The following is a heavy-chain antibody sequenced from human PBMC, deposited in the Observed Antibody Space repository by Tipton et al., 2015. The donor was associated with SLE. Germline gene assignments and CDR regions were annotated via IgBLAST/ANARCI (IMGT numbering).Heavy chain of an antibody. J-gene: IGHJ4*02. V-gene: IGHV4-61*09. CDR2: IYTSGST. CDR3: AQGPSFDY. Sequence: TLSLTCTVSSGSISSGSFYWSWIRQPAGKGLEWIGYIYTSGSTNYNPSLKSRVSISVDTSKNQFSLKLSSVTAADTAVYYCAQGPSFDYWGQGTLVTVSS. CDR1: SGSISSGSFY.